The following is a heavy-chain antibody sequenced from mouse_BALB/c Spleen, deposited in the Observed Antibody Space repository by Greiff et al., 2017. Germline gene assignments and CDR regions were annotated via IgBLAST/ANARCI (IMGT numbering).Heavy chain of an antibody. D-gene: IGHD2-3*01. CDR2: ISSGGGST. CDR1: GFAFSSYD. V-gene: IGHV5-12-1*01. CDR3: ARHGDDGYFAY. Sequence: EVQGVESGGGLVKPGGSLKLSCAASGFAFSSYDMSWVRQTPEKRLEWVAYISSGGGSTYYPDTVKGRFTISRDNAKNTLYLQMSSLKSEDTAMYYCARHGDDGYFAYWGQGTLVTVSA. J-gene: IGHJ3*01.